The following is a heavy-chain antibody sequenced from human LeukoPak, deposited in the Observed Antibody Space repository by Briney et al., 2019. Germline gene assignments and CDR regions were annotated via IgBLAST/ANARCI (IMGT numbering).Heavy chain of an antibody. CDR1: GFTFSDYY. CDR2: ISSSSSTI. CDR3: AREKVVRGGKKGGDFDI. V-gene: IGHV3-11*04. J-gene: IGHJ3*02. D-gene: IGHD3-10*01. Sequence: PGGSLRLSCAASGFTFSDYYMTWLRQAPGKGLEWVSYISSSSSTIYYADSVKGRFTISRDNAKNSLYLQMNSLRAEDTAVYYCAREKVVRGGKKGGDFDIWGQGTMVTVSS.